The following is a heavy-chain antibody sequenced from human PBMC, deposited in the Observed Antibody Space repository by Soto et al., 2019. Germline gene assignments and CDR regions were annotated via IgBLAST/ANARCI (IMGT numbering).Heavy chain of an antibody. D-gene: IGHD1-7*01. CDR3: ARAFNDNWNYVGWFDP. CDR2: IKQDGSEK. V-gene: IGHV3-7*05. CDR1: DFTISNYL. Sequence: PDRSMIVSCAPSDFTISNYLMILVRQAPGKGLEWVANIKQDGSEKYYVDSVKGRFTISRDNAKNSLYLQMNSLRAEDTAVYYCARAFNDNWNYVGWFDPWGQGTLVTVSS. J-gene: IGHJ5*02.